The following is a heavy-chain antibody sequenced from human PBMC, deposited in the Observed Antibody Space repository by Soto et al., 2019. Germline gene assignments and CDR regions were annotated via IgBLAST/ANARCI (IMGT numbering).Heavy chain of an antibody. CDR1: GYTFTSYG. J-gene: IGHJ6*02. D-gene: IGHD3-10*01. V-gene: IGHV1-18*01. CDR2: ISAYNGNT. CDR3: ARDTVNTMVRGVDYDYYGMDV. Sequence: QVQLVQSGAEVKKPGASVKVSCKASGYTFTSYGISWVRQAPGQGLEWMGWISAYNGNTNYAQKLQGRVTMTTDTTTSTAYRELRSLRSDDTAVYYCARDTVNTMVRGVDYDYYGMDVWGQGTTVTVSS.